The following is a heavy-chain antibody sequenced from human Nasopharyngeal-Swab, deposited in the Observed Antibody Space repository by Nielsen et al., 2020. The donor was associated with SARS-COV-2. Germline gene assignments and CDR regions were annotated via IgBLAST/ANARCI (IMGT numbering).Heavy chain of an antibody. J-gene: IGHJ5*02. CDR1: GFSFRSYW. Sequence: GGSLRLSCVASGFSFRSYWMTWVRQAPGKGLEWVANIKGDGSDEKYADSVKGRFTISRGNARDSLFLQMHSLSVEDTAVYFCARLHSTATTESWGQGTRVTVSS. CDR3: ARLHSTATTES. V-gene: IGHV3-7*01. D-gene: IGHD1-26*01. CDR2: IKGDGSDE.